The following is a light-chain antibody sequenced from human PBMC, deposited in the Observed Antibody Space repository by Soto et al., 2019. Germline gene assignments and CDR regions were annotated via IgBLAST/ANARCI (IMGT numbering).Light chain of an antibody. CDR3: QQYYSTPLT. J-gene: IGKJ4*01. CDR1: QSVFYSSNNKNF. V-gene: IGKV4-1*01. Sequence: DIVMTQSPDSLAVSLGERATINCKSSQSVFYSSNNKNFLAWYQQKPGQPPKLLIYWASSRESGVPDRFSGSGSGTDFTLTINSLQAEDMAVYYCQQYYSTPLTFGGGTKVEIK. CDR2: WAS.